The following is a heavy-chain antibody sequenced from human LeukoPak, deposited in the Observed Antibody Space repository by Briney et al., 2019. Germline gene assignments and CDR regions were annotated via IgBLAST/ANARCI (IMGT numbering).Heavy chain of an antibody. V-gene: IGHV4-59*01. CDR2: IYYSGST. J-gene: IGHJ6*02. CDR1: GGSISSYY. CDR3: ASSTNYYYYGMDV. D-gene: IGHD2-2*01. Sequence: PSETLSLTGTVSGGSISSYYWSWIRQPPGKGLEWIGYIYYSGSTNYNPSLKSRVTISVDTSKNQFSLKLSSVTAADTAVYYCASSTNYYYYGMDVWGQGTTVTVSS.